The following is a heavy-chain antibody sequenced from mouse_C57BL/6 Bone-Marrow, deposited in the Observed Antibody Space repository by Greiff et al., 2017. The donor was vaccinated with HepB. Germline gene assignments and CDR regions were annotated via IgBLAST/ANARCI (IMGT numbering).Heavy chain of an antibody. CDR2: ISSGGSYT. V-gene: IGHV5-6*01. J-gene: IGHJ2*01. D-gene: IGHD2-4*01. Sequence: EVQLVESGGGLVKPGGSLKLSCAASGFTFSSYGMSWVRQTPDKRLEWVATISSGGSYTYYPDSVKGRFTISRDNAKNTLYLQMSSLKSEDTAMYYCARHSLYDYDEVYYFDYWGQGTTLTVSS. CDR1: GFTFSSYG. CDR3: ARHSLYDYDEVYYFDY.